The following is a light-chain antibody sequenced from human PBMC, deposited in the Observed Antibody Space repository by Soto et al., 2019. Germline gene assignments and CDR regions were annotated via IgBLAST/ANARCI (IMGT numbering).Light chain of an antibody. CDR1: QSVGSY. CDR2: DAS. Sequence: EIVLTQSPATLSLSPGDRATLSCRAGQSVGSYLGCYQQRPGQAPRLLIYDASNRATGIPARFSGSGSGTDFTLTISSLEPEDFAAYYCEQRSDWPSTFGGGTKVEIK. CDR3: EQRSDWPST. V-gene: IGKV3-11*01. J-gene: IGKJ4*01.